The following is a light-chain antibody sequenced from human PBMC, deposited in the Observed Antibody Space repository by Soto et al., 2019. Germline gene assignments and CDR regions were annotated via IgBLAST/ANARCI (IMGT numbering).Light chain of an antibody. Sequence: EIVMTQSPATLSVSPGVRATLSCRASQSIIDTLAWYQQKPGQAPRLLIYGASRMATGFPSRFSGSVSGTDFTLTISSLQSEDFAVYYCQQYDTWTWTFGQGTKVEI. CDR2: GAS. J-gene: IGKJ1*01. V-gene: IGKV3-15*01. CDR1: QSIIDT. CDR3: QQYDTWTWT.